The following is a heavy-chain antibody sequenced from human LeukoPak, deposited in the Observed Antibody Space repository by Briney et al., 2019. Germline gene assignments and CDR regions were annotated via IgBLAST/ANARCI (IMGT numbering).Heavy chain of an antibody. CDR3: AKNGRSRTHYFDY. V-gene: IGHV3-23*01. J-gene: IGHJ4*02. D-gene: IGHD6-13*01. CDR1: GFTFSNYV. CDR2: ISGSGGST. Sequence: GGSLRLSCAASGFTFSNYVMGWVRQAPGKGLEWVSAISGSGGSTYYADSVKGRFTISRDNSKNTLYLQMNSLRAEDTAVYYCAKNGRSRTHYFDYWGQGTLVTVSS.